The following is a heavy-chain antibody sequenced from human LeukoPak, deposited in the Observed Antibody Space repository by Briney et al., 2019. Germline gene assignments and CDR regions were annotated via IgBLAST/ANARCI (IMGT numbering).Heavy chain of an antibody. Sequence: SETLSLTCAVYGGSFSGYYWSWIRQPPGKGLEWIGSIYFTGTTYYNPSLKSRITISVDTSKNQFSLKLTSVTAADTAVYYCARSGPQSSSSWFHSSYWGQGTLVTVSS. CDR3: ARSGPQSSSSWFHSSY. CDR1: GGSFSGYY. V-gene: IGHV4-34*01. J-gene: IGHJ4*02. CDR2: IYFTGTT. D-gene: IGHD6-13*01.